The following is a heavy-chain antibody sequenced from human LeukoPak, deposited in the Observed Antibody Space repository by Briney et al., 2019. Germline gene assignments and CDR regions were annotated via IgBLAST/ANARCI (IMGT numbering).Heavy chain of an antibody. J-gene: IGHJ5*02. CDR1: GGSISSGDYY. CDR2: IYYSGST. CDR3: GRVRVGAFDP. D-gene: IGHD1-26*01. Sequence: SETLSLTCTVSGGSISSGDYYWSWIRQPPGKGLEWIGYIYYSGSTYYNPSLKSRVTISVDTSKNQFSLKLSSVTAADTAVYYCGRVRVGAFDPWGQGTLVTVSS. V-gene: IGHV4-30-4*01.